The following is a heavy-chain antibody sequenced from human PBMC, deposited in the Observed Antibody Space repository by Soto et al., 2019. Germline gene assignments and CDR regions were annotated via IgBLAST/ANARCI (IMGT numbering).Heavy chain of an antibody. CDR2: IYWDDDK. CDR1: GFSLSTSGVG. Sequence: QITLKESGPTLVKPTQTLTLTCTFSGFSLSTSGVGVGWIRQPPGKALEWLALIYWDDDKRYSPSLKSRLTTTKDTAKTHVVLTMTNMDPVDTATYYCAHRRRPYSGSFYGWFDPWGQGTLVTVSS. V-gene: IGHV2-5*02. CDR3: AHRRRPYSGSFYGWFDP. D-gene: IGHD1-26*01. J-gene: IGHJ5*02.